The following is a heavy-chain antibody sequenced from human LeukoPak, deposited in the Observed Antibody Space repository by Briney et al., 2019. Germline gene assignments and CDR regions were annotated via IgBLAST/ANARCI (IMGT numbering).Heavy chain of an antibody. CDR2: IYYSGST. CDR1: GGPISSYY. Sequence: ASETLSLTCTVSGGPISSYYWSWIRQPPGKGLEWIGYIYYSGSTNQNPSLKSRVTISADTSKNQFSLKVSSVTAADTAVYYCARRAREYSHDAFDIWGQGTMVTVSS. D-gene: IGHD5-18*01. V-gene: IGHV4-59*08. J-gene: IGHJ3*02. CDR3: ARRAREYSHDAFDI.